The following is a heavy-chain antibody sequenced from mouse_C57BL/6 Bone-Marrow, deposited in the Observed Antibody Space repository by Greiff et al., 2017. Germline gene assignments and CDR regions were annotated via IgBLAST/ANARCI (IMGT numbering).Heavy chain of an antibody. V-gene: IGHV1-55*01. CDR3: ASMTTVVATLYWYFDV. J-gene: IGHJ1*03. CDR1: GYTFTSYW. D-gene: IGHD1-1*01. Sequence: QVQLKQPGAELVKPGASVKMSCKASGYTFTSYWITWVKQRPGQGLEWIGDIYPGSGSTNYNEKFKSKATLTVDTSSSTAYMQLSSLTSEDSAVYYCASMTTVVATLYWYFDVWGTGTTVTVSS. CDR2: IYPGSGST.